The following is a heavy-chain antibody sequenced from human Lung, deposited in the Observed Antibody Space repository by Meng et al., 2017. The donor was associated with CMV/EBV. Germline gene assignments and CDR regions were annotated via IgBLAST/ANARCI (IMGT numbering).Heavy chain of an antibody. CDR2: IYYSGST. J-gene: IGHJ4*02. Sequence: QVQGPGPGLGKPSPTLSLTCTFSGGSISSGDYYWSWIRQPPGKGLEWIGYIYYSGSTYYNPSLKSRVTISVDTSKNQFSLKLSSVTAADTAVYYCARDRTTGRYFDYWGQGTLVTVSS. D-gene: IGHD4-11*01. CDR3: ARDRTTGRYFDY. CDR1: GGSISSGDYY. V-gene: IGHV4-30-4*01.